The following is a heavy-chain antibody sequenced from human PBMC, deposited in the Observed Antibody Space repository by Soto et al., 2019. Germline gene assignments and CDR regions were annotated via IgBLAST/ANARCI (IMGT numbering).Heavy chain of an antibody. V-gene: IGHV1-69*01. D-gene: IGHD3-10*01. CDR2: IIPIFGTA. J-gene: IGHJ6*04. CDR1: GGTFSSYA. CDR3: ARYSSPLVRGVILTEVVTASLWYYGMDV. Sequence: QVQLVQSGAEVKKPGSSVKVSCKASGGTFSSYAISWVRQAPGQGLEWMGGIIPIFGTANYAQKFQGRVTSTADESKSQAYMELSSLRSEDTAVYYCARYSSPLVRGVILTEVVTASLWYYGMDVWSKGTTVTVSS.